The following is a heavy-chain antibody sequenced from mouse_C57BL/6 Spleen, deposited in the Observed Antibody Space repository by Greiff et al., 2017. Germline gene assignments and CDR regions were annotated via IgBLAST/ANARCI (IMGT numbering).Heavy chain of an antibody. CDR1: GYTFTSYT. V-gene: IGHV1-4*01. CDR2: INPSSGYT. CDR3: ARGMVTAPHYFDY. D-gene: IGHD2-2*01. Sequence: VQLQQSGAELARPGASVKMSCKASGYTFTSYTMHWVKQRPGQGLEWIGDINPSSGYTKYNQKFKDKATLTADKSSSTAYMQLSSLTSEDSAVYYCARGMVTAPHYFDYWGQGTTLTVSS. J-gene: IGHJ2*01.